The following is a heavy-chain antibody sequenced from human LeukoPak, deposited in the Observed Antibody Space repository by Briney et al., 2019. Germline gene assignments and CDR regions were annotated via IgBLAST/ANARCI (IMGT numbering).Heavy chain of an antibody. J-gene: IGHJ5*02. D-gene: IGHD4-23*01. Sequence: PGGSLRLSCAASGFTFSGYSMNWVRQAPGKGLEWVSSISSSSSYIYYADSVKGRFTISRDNAKNSLYLQMNSLRAEDTAVYYCAGDLYGGNEGVRFDPWGQGTLVTVSS. CDR2: ISSSSSYI. CDR1: GFTFSGYS. CDR3: AGDLYGGNEGVRFDP. V-gene: IGHV3-21*01.